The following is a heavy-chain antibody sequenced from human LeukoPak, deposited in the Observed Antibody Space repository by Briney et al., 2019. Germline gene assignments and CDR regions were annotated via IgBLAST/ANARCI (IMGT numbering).Heavy chain of an antibody. D-gene: IGHD3-22*01. CDR3: VREGYYDSGGPFSGYFDY. J-gene: IGHJ4*02. CDR2: ISNDGITR. Sequence: PGGSLRLSCAASGFTFNQYVIHWARQASGKGLEWVAVISNDGITRFYATSVKGRCTISRDDSKNTVYLQLSSLRVEDTAVYYCVREGYYDSGGPFSGYFDYWGRGDLVTVSS. CDR1: GFTFNQYV. V-gene: IGHV3-30*04.